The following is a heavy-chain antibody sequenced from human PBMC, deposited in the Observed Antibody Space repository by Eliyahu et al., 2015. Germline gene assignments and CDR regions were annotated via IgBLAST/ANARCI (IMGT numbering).Heavy chain of an antibody. CDR2: IHYSGST. CDR3: ARGEFHDTADSFGYHFDY. D-gene: IGHD3-10*01. J-gene: IGHJ4*02. CDR1: AGSISTGGYX. Sequence: QVQLQESGPGLVKPSQTLSLTCAVSAGSISTGGYXWNWIXQHPVKGLEWIGYIHYSGSTYYNPSLRSRVTMSVDASNSQFSLKLSSVTAADTAVYYCARGEFHDTADSFGYHFDYWGQGTLVTVSS. V-gene: IGHV4-31*11.